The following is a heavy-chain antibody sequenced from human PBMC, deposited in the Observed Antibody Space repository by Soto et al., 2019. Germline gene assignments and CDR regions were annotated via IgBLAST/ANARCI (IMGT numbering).Heavy chain of an antibody. V-gene: IGHV3-13*05. CDR2: IGAADDP. CDR1: GFTFSAYD. J-gene: IGHJ6*02. CDR3: ARAYSGRLPRRADYYFAMDV. Sequence: EVQLVESGGGVVQPGESVRLSCAASGFTFSAYDMHWVRQTTGKGLEWVSAIGAADDPYYLGSVKGRFTISRENAKNSFYLQMNSLRAEDTAVYYCARAYSGRLPRRADYYFAMDVWGQGTTVTVSS. D-gene: IGHD2-15*01.